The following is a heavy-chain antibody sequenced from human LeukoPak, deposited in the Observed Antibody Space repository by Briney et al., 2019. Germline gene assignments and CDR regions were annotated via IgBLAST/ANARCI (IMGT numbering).Heavy chain of an antibody. J-gene: IGHJ6*02. CDR2: INSDGSST. CDR1: GFTFSSYW. CDR3: ARVRSGLGMDV. D-gene: IGHD6-19*01. V-gene: IGHV3-74*01. Sequence: GGSLRLSCAASGFTFSSYWMHWGRQAPGKGLVWVSRINSDGSSTSYADSVKGRFTISRDNAESSLYLQMNSLRVEDTAVYYCARVRSGLGMDVWGQGTTVTVSS.